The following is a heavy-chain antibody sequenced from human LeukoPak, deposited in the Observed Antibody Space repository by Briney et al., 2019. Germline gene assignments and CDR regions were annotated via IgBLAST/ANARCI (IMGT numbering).Heavy chain of an antibody. CDR1: GFTFSSYA. D-gene: IGHD3-3*02. J-gene: IGHJ4*02. V-gene: IGHV3-23*01. CDR3: AKEGAIATPLASTGNDY. CDR2: ISDRGDST. Sequence: GGSLRLSCAASGFTFSSYAMTWVRQAPGKRLEWVSSISDRGDSTYYADSVKGRFTISRANAENTLYLHLNSLRAEDTAVYYCAKEGAIATPLASTGNDYWGQGTLVTVSA.